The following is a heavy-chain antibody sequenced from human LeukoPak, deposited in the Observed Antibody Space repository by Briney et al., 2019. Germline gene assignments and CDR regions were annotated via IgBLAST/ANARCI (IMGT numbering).Heavy chain of an antibody. J-gene: IGHJ5*02. V-gene: IGHV4-39*01. Sequence: SETLSLTCNVSGGSISSNTYFWRWLGRPPGKGLEWIGSIRYSGSTYNNPSLKRRVTISVDTSKNQFSLNLSSLTAADTAVYYCATSDTVSTYNWFDPWGQGTLVTVS. D-gene: IGHD5/OR15-5a*01. CDR2: IRYSGST. CDR3: ATSDTVSTYNWFDP. CDR1: GGSISSNTYF.